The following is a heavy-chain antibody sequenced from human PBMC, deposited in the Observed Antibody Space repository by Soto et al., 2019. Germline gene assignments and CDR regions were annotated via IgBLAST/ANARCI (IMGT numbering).Heavy chain of an antibody. CDR1: GYTFTSFY. V-gene: IGHV1-46*01. Sequence: QVQLVQSGAEVKNPGASEKVSCKASGYTFTSFYIHWVRQAPGQGLEWMSIINPNGGSTNYAQNLQGRVTLTRDTSTNTVFMELSSLRSEDTAVYYCARGLTSGDYWGQGTLVTVSS. CDR2: INPNGGST. J-gene: IGHJ4*02. CDR3: ARGLTSGDY.